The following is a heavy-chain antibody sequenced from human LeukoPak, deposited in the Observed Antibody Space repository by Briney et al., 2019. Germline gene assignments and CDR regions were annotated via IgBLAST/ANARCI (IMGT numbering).Heavy chain of an antibody. CDR3: ARGVLPWFGELESFDY. D-gene: IGHD3-10*01. V-gene: IGHV4-30-2*01. J-gene: IGHJ4*02. Sequence: SQTLSLTCAVSGGSISSGGYSWSWIRQPPGKGLEWIGYIYHSGSTYYNPSLKSRVTISVGRSKNQFSLKLSSVTAADTAVYYCARGVLPWFGELESFDYWGQGTLVTVSS. CDR1: GGSISSGGYS. CDR2: IYHSGST.